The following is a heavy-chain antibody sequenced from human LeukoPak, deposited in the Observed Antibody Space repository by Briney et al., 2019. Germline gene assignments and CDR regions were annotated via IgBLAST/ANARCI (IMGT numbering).Heavy chain of an antibody. J-gene: IGHJ4*03. V-gene: IGHV3-23*01. Sequence: GGGPRLSSATPGFIFSTSALSWGRQGPGKGREWASSISGSGGSTYHADSVKGRFTISRDSSKNTLYLQMNSLRAEDTAIYYCARVIRAAPGKGYFDYWGQGTLVTVSS. CDR3: ARVIRAAPGKGYFDY. CDR2: ISGSGGST. D-gene: IGHD6-13*01. CDR1: GFIFSTSA.